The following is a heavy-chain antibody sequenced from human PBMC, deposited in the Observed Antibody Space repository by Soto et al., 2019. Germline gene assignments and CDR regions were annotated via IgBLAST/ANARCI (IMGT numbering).Heavy chain of an antibody. Sequence: PVGSLRLSCAASGFTFSSYSMNWVRQAPGKGLEWVSSISSSSSYIYYADSVKGRFTISRDNAKNSLYLQMNSLRAEDTAVYYCARDSRSVLLWFGESAYYYGMDVWGQGTTVTVSS. D-gene: IGHD3-10*01. CDR3: ARDSRSVLLWFGESAYYYGMDV. V-gene: IGHV3-21*01. J-gene: IGHJ6*02. CDR2: ISSSSSYI. CDR1: GFTFSSYS.